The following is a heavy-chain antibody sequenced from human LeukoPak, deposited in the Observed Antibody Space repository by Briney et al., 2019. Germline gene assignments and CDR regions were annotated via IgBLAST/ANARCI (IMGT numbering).Heavy chain of an antibody. V-gene: IGHV4-4*07. J-gene: IGHJ4*02. Sequence: SETLSLTCTVSGASISNSYWSWIRQPAGEGLEWIGRIYSSGGTNYNPSLKSRVTMSVDTSRNQFSLKMISMNAADTAVYYCARHVSSSGEDSWGQGTLVTVSS. CDR2: IYSSGGT. CDR3: ARHVSSSGEDS. D-gene: IGHD2-21*01. CDR1: GASISNSY.